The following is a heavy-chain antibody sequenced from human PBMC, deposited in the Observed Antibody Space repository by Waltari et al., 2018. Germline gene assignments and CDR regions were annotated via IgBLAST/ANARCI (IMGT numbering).Heavy chain of an antibody. CDR2: IYYNGST. CDR3: ARRAWGSGWSY. Sequence: QLQLQESGPGLVKPSETLSLPCTVPGGSISRSSNYYWGWIRQPPGKGLEWIGSIYYNGSTYYNPSLKSRVTISVDTSKNQFSLKLSSVTAADTVVYYCARRAWGSGWSYWGQGTLVAVSS. CDR1: GGSISRSSNYY. J-gene: IGHJ4*02. D-gene: IGHD6-19*01. V-gene: IGHV4-39*01.